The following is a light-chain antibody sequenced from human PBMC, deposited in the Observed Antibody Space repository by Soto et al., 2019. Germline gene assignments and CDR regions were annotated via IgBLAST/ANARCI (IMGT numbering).Light chain of an antibody. Sequence: EVVLTQYPGSLSLSPGEAATLSCRASQSARISLGWYQQKPGQAPRLLIYDVSTRATGVPARFSGSGSGTEFTLTISSPQSEDFAVYYCQQYNNWPPTFGQGTRLEIK. J-gene: IGKJ5*01. CDR2: DVS. V-gene: IGKV3-15*01. CDR3: QQYNNWPPT. CDR1: QSARIS.